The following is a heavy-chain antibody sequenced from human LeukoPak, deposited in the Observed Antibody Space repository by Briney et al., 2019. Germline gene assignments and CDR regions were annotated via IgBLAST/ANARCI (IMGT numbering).Heavy chain of an antibody. J-gene: IGHJ4*02. CDR2: ISGSGGST. CDR1: GFTFSSYA. CDR3: AKGHKGFYYGSGSSFDY. V-gene: IGHV3-23*01. Sequence: GGSLRLSCAASGFTFSSYAMSWVRQAPGKGLEWVSAISGSGGSTYYADSVKGRFTISRDNSKNTLYLQMNSLRAEDTAVYYCAKGHKGFYYGSGSSFDYWGQGTLVTVSS. D-gene: IGHD3-10*01.